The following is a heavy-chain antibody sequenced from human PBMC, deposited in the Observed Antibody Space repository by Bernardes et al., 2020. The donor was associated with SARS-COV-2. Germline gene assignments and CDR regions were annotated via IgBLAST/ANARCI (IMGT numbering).Heavy chain of an antibody. V-gene: IGHV4-59*07. J-gene: IGHJ4*02. CDR1: GGSMRGNY. CDR3: ARHRQWLGQSFDY. Sequence: SDPLSLMCTVCGGSMRGNYWSWMRRPPGKGLEWIGYIYYSGSTNHNPSLKSRVTISLDTSENYFSLRLTSVTAADTAVYYCARHRQWLGQSFDYWGQGALVTVSP. D-gene: IGHD6-19*01. CDR2: IYYSGST.